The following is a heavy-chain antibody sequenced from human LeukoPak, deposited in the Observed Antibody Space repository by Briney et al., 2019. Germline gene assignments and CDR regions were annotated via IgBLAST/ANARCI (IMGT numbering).Heavy chain of an antibody. CDR2: IWYDGSNK. CDR1: GFAVSTSW. V-gene: IGHV3-33*08. D-gene: IGHD3-10*01. J-gene: IGHJ6*02. Sequence: GGSLRLSCAASGFAVSTSWMGWVRQAPGKGLEWVAVIWYDGSNKYYADSVKGRFTISRDNSKNTLYLQMNSLRAEDTAVYYCAREGPRGSYYYYGMDVWGQGTTVTVSS. CDR3: AREGPRGSYYYYGMDV.